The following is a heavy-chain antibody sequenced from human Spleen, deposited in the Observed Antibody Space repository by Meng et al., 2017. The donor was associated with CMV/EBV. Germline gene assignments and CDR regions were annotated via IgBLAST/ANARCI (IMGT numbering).Heavy chain of an antibody. V-gene: IGHV3-9*01. CDR3: AKGRMAAAADAFDV. CDR1: GFTFGDYA. J-gene: IGHJ3*01. D-gene: IGHD6-13*01. CDR2: VNWNGDIV. Sequence: SLKISCAASGFTFGDYAMHWVRQAPGKGLDWVSSVNWNGDIVDYADSVKGRLTISRDNAKKSPYLEMNSLKTEDTALYFCAKGRMAAAADAFDVWGPGTMVTVSS.